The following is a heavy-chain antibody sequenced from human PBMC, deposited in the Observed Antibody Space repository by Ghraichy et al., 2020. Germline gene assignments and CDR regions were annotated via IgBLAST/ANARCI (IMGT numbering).Heavy chain of an antibody. CDR3: ARVGQQLVLGPKDPAFDI. CDR2: ISAYNGDT. D-gene: IGHD6-13*01. Sequence: ASVKVSCKASGYTFTSYGISWVRQAPGQGLEWMGWISAYNGDTNYAQKLQGRVTMTTDTSTSTAYMELRSLRSDDTAVYYCARVGQQLVLGPKDPAFDIWGQGTMVTVSS. J-gene: IGHJ3*02. V-gene: IGHV1-18*01. CDR1: GYTFTSYG.